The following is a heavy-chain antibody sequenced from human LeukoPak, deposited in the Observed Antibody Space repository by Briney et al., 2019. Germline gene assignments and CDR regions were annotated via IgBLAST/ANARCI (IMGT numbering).Heavy chain of an antibody. CDR1: GFTFSSYW. CDR2: IKQDGSEK. J-gene: IGHJ6*03. D-gene: IGHD3-3*01. CDR3: ARDGITIFGVVIRGDPRNYMDV. Sequence: PGGSLRLSCAASGFTFSSYWMSWVRQAPGKGLEWVANIKQDGSEKYYVDSVKGRFTISRDNAKNSLYLQMNSLRAEDTAVYYCARDGITIFGVVIRGDPRNYMDVWGKGTTVTVSS. V-gene: IGHV3-7*01.